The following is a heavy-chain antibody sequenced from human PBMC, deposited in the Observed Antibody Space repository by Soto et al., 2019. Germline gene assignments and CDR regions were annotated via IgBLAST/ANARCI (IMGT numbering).Heavy chain of an antibody. D-gene: IGHD6-13*01. Sequence: GGSLRLSCAASGFTFSSYGMHWVRQAPGKGLEWVAVIWYDGSNKYYADSVKGRFTISRDNSKNTLYLQMNSLRAEDTAVYYCARVYMGSSRWYRIYYYGMDVWGQGTTVTVSS. V-gene: IGHV3-33*01. J-gene: IGHJ6*02. CDR3: ARVYMGSSRWYRIYYYGMDV. CDR2: IWYDGSNK. CDR1: GFTFSSYG.